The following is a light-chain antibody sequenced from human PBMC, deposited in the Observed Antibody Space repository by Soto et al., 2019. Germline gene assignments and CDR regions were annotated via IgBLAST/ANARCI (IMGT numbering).Light chain of an antibody. CDR1: QGISNY. CDR2: AAS. CDR3: QKYYSAPPAT. Sequence: DIQMTQSPSSLSASVGDRVTITCRASQGISNYFAWYQHKPGKAPKVLIYAASTLQSGVPSRFSGSGSGTDFTLTISSLQPDDVATYYCQKYYSAPPATFGQGTKVEIK. J-gene: IGKJ1*01. V-gene: IGKV1-27*01.